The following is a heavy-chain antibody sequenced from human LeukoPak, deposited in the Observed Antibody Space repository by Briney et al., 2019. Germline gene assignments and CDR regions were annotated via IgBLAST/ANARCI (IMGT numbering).Heavy chain of an antibody. CDR1: GGSISSYD. Sequence: SETLSLTCTVSGGSISSYDWSWIRQPPGKGLEWIGSIYYSGATYYNPSLKSRVTISVDTSKNQFSLKLSSVTAADTAVYYCAGSSSGTRYFDYWGQGTLVTVSS. CDR2: IYYSGAT. V-gene: IGHV4-59*04. CDR3: AGSSSGTRYFDY. J-gene: IGHJ4*02. D-gene: IGHD6-13*01.